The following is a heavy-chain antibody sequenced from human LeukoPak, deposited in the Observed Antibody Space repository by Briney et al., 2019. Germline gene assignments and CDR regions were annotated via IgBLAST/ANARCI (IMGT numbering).Heavy chain of an antibody. CDR3: ARVDTAMVIDY. CDR2: IIPILGIA. V-gene: IGHV1-69*02. J-gene: IGHJ4*02. D-gene: IGHD5-18*01. CDR1: GYTFTSCF. Sequence: SVKVSCKASGYTFTSCFIHWVRQAPGQGLEWMGRIIPILGIANYAQKFQGRVTITADKSTSTAYMELSSLRSEDTAVYYCARVDTAMVIDYWGQGTLVTVSS.